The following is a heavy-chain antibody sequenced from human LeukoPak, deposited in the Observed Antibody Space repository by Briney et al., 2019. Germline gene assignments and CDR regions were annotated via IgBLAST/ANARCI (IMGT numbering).Heavy chain of an antibody. D-gene: IGHD2-15*01. J-gene: IGHJ4*02. Sequence: GSLRLSCEVSGYTFINAYMNWVRQPPGKGLEWIGEINHSGSTNYNPSLKSRVTISVDTSKNQFSLKLRSVTAADAAVYYCARPYRRYCSGGSCPFDYWGQGTLVTVSS. CDR1: GYTFINAY. CDR2: INHSGST. CDR3: ARPYRRYCSGGSCPFDY. V-gene: IGHV4-34*01.